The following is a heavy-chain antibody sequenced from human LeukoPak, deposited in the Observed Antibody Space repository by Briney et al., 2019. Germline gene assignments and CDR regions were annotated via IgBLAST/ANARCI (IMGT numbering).Heavy chain of an antibody. Sequence: GSLRLSCAASGFTFSSYAMSWVRQAPGKGLEWIGYIYYSGSTNYNPSLKSRVTISVDTSKNQFSLKLSSVTAADTAVYYCASFHIAAAGTLDYWGQGTLVTVSS. CDR2: IYYSGST. V-gene: IGHV4-59*01. D-gene: IGHD6-13*01. J-gene: IGHJ4*02. CDR3: ASFHIAAAGTLDY. CDR1: GFTFSSYA.